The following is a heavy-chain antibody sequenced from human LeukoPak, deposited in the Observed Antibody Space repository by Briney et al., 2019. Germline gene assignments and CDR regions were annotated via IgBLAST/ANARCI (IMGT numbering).Heavy chain of an antibody. Sequence: GASVKVSCKASGYTFTSYDVNWVRQATGQGLEWMGWINPNSDNTGYAQKFQGRVTMTRNTSISTAYMELSSLRSEDTAVYYCARGDTMIVDTQAEFDYWGQGTLVTVSS. CDR3: ARGDTMIVDTQAEFDY. CDR2: INPNSDNT. J-gene: IGHJ4*02. V-gene: IGHV1-8*01. D-gene: IGHD3-22*01. CDR1: GYTFTSYD.